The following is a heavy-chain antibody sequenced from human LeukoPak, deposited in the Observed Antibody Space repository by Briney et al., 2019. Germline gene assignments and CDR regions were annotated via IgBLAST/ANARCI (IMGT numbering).Heavy chain of an antibody. V-gene: IGHV1-3*01. Sequence: GASVKVSCKASGYIFTNYAIHWARQAPGQRLGWMGWINAGNGKANYSQKFRGRVTLTRDTSASTAYMELSSLRSEDTAVYYCARGYYDLLTGHVVTYYFDYWGQGTLVTVSS. CDR2: INAGNGKA. D-gene: IGHD3-9*01. J-gene: IGHJ4*02. CDR3: ARGYYDLLTGHVVTYYFDY. CDR1: GYIFTNYA.